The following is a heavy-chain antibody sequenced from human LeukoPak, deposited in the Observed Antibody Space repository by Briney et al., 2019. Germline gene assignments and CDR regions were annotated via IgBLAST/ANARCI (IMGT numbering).Heavy chain of an antibody. Sequence: PSETLSLTCTVSGYSISSGYYWGWIRQPPGMGLEWIGSIYHTGNTYYNASLKSRVTISIDTSKNQISLRLTSVTATDTAMYYCARQTGSGLFTLPGGQGTLVTVSS. J-gene: IGHJ4*02. D-gene: IGHD3/OR15-3a*01. CDR3: ARQTGSGLFTLP. CDR2: IYHTGNT. CDR1: GYSISSGYY. V-gene: IGHV4-38-2*02.